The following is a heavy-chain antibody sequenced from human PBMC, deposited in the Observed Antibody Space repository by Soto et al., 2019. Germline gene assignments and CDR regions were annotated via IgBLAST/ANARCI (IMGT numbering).Heavy chain of an antibody. CDR3: AKDQASGQGSFDS. J-gene: IGHJ4*02. V-gene: IGHV3-30*18. CDR2: ISYDGSNQ. Sequence: GGSLRLSCAASGFTFNIYGMHWVRQAPDKGLEWVALISYDGSNQYYADSVKGRFTISRDNSKNTLFLQMNSLRADDTAVYYCAKDQASGQGSFDSWGQGTLATVSS. CDR1: GFTFNIYG.